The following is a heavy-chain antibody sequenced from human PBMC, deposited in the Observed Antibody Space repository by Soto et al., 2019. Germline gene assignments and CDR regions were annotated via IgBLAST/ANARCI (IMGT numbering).Heavy chain of an antibody. CDR3: ASHYGSGSYYYYYYYGMDV. V-gene: IGHV4-39*01. CDR1: GGSISSSSYY. J-gene: IGHJ6*02. D-gene: IGHD3-10*01. Sequence: SLTCTVSGGSISSSSYYWGWIRQPPGKGLEWIGSIYYSGSTYYNPSLKSRVTISVDTSKNQFSLKLSSVTAADTAVYYCASHYGSGSYYYYYYYGMDVWGQGTTVTVSS. CDR2: IYYSGST.